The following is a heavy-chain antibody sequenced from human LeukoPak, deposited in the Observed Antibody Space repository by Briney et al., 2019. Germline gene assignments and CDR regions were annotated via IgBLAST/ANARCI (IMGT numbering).Heavy chain of an antibody. CDR1: GFNFSSYA. D-gene: IGHD6-19*01. V-gene: IGHV3-23*01. Sequence: GGSLRLSRAASGFNFSSYAMSWVRQAPGKGLEWVSTISGSGGGTYYADSVKGRFTISRDNSKTTLYLQMNSLRAEDTAVHYCAKAGDSSGWYSWGQGTLVTVSS. CDR3: AKAGDSSGWYS. J-gene: IGHJ3*01. CDR2: ISGSGGGT.